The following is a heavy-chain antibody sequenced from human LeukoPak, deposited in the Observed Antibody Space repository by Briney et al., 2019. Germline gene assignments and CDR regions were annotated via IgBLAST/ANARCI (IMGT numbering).Heavy chain of an antibody. CDR3: ARVPVAPYYDFWSGYSNYYYMDV. J-gene: IGHJ6*03. CDR2: INPNSGAT. Sequence: GASVKVSCKASGYTFTGYYMHWVRQAPGQGLEWMGWINPNSGATNYAQKFQGRVTMTRDTSVSTAYMELSRLRSDDTAVYYCARVPVAPYYDFWSGYSNYYYMDVWGKGTTVTVSS. D-gene: IGHD3-3*01. CDR1: GYTFTGYY. V-gene: IGHV1-2*02.